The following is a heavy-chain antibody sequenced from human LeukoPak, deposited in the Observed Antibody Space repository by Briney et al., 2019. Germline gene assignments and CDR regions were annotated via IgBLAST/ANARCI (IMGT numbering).Heavy chain of an antibody. V-gene: IGHV4-59*01. CDR3: ARTTEGGYTYDYFYYYYMDV. Sequence: SETLSLTCTVSGGSISNYYWSWIRQPPGKGLEWIGYIYYSESTNYNPSLKSRVTISVDTSKNQFSLKLSSVTAADTAVYFCARTTEGGYTYDYFYYYYMDVWGKGTTVTISS. D-gene: IGHD5-18*01. CDR2: IYYSEST. J-gene: IGHJ6*03. CDR1: GGSISNYY.